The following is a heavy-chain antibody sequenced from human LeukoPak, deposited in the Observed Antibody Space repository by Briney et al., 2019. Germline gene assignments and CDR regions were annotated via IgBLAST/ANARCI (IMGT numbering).Heavy chain of an antibody. J-gene: IGHJ4*02. CDR1: GYSISSGYY. V-gene: IGHV4-38-2*02. Sequence: RPSETLSLTCAVSGYSISSGYYWGWIRQPPGKGLEWIGSIYHSGSTYYNPSLKSRVTISVDTSKNQFSLKLSSVTAADTAVYYCARDSWDYYDSSGYFDYWGQGTLVTVSS. CDR3: ARDSWDYYDSSGYFDY. CDR2: IYHSGST. D-gene: IGHD3-22*01.